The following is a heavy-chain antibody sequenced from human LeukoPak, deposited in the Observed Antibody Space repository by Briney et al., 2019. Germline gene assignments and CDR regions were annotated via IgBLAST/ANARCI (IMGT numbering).Heavy chain of an antibody. Sequence: SVKVSCKASGCTFSSYAISWVRQAPGQGLEWMGRIIPIFGTANYAQKFQGRVTITTDESTSTAYMELSSLRSEDTAVYYCAVSPTHDSSGYYYETSIDYWGQGTLVTVSS. CDR1: GCTFSSYA. CDR2: IIPIFGTA. CDR3: AVSPTHDSSGYYYETSIDY. V-gene: IGHV1-69*05. J-gene: IGHJ4*02. D-gene: IGHD3-22*01.